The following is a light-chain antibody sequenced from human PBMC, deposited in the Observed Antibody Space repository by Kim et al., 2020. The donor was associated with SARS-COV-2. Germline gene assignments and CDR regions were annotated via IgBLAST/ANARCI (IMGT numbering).Light chain of an antibody. V-gene: IGLV6-57*01. CDR1: SGSIASDF. J-gene: IGLJ3*02. CDR2: EDH. CDR3: QSYNDNDWV. Sequence: NFMLTQSHSVSESPGKTVIISCTRSSGSIASDFVQWFPQRPGSSPTTVIYEDHKRPSGVPDRFSGSVDTSSNSASLTISGLRAEDEADYYCQSYNDNDWVVGGGNKLNVL.